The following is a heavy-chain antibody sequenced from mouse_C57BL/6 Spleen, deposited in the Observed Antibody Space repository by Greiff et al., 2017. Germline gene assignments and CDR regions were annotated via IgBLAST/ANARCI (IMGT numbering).Heavy chain of an antibody. CDR3: ARMGGYDYGYFDD. V-gene: IGHV5-4*01. CDR2: ISDGGSYT. D-gene: IGHD2-4*01. J-gene: IGHJ2*01. CDR1: GFTFSSYA. Sequence: EVQRVESGGGLVKPGGSLKLSCAASGFTFSSYAMSWVRQTPEKRLEWVATISDGGSYTYYPDNVKGRFTISRDNAKNNLYLQMSHLKSEDTAMYYCARMGGYDYGYFDDWGQGTTLTVSS.